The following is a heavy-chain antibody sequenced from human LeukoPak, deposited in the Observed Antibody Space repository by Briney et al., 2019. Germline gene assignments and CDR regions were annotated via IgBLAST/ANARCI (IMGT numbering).Heavy chain of an antibody. D-gene: IGHD2-2*01. CDR3: ASFEGYCSSTSCYFGGPWDYYCGMAV. Sequence: GGSLRLSCAASGFTFSSYAMHWVRQAPGKGLEWVAVISYDGSNKYYADSVKGRFTLSRDNSKNTLYLQMNSLRAEDTAVYYCASFEGYCSSTSCYFGGPWDYYCGMAVWGQGTTVTVSS. J-gene: IGHJ6*02. V-gene: IGHV3-30-3*01. CDR1: GFTFSSYA. CDR2: ISYDGSNK.